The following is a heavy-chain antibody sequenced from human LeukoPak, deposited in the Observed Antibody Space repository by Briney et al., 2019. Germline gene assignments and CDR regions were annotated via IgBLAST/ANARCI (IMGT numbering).Heavy chain of an antibody. CDR1: GFTFSIYG. J-gene: IGHJ6*02. V-gene: IGHV3-33*01. Sequence: GGSLRLSCAASGFTFSIYGMHWVRRAPGQGLEWVSAIWYDGSHTSYAESVKGRFTISRDNSKNTLYLQMNNLRAEDTAVYYCARRQPPAGDPGSSHGMDVWGQGTTVTVSS. CDR2: IWYDGSHT. CDR3: ARRQPPAGDPGSSHGMDV. D-gene: IGHD7-27*01.